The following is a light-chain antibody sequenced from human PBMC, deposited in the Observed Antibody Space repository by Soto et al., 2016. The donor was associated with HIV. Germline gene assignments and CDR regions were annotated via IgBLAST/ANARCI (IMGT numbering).Light chain of an antibody. Sequence: SSELTQDPAVSVALGQIVRITCQGDSLRSYYASWYQQKPGQAPVLVIYGKNNRPSGIPDRFSGSSSGNTASLTITGAQAEDEADYYCNSRDSSGNYVFGTGTKVTVL. CDR2: GKN. CDR1: SLRSYY. CDR3: NSRDSSGNYV. V-gene: IGLV3-19*01. J-gene: IGLJ1*01.